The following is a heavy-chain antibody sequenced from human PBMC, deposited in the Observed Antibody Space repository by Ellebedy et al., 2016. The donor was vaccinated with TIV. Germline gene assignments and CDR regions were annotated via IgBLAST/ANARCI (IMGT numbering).Heavy chain of an antibody. D-gene: IGHD1-26*01. J-gene: IGHJ4*02. CDR1: GGTFSRNV. CDR3: ARARGIIVGASIGY. Sequence: AASVKVSCKGPGGTFSRNVVSWARQAPGQGLEWMGGIIPIFGTANYAQKFQGRVTITADESTSTAYMELSSLRSEDTAVYYCARARGIIVGASIGYWGQGTLVTVSS. V-gene: IGHV1-69*13. CDR2: IIPIFGTA.